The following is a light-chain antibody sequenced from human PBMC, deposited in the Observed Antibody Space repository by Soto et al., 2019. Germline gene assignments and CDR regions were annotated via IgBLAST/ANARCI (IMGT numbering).Light chain of an antibody. CDR1: QSVSSNY. Sequence: TQSPATVSVTQGERATLSCRASQSVSSNYLAWYQQIPGQAPRLLIYGTSSRATGIPDRFSGSGSGTDFTLTINRLEPEDFAVYYCQQFGSSSWTFGQGTNVDI. CDR3: QQFGSSSWT. V-gene: IGKV3-20*01. J-gene: IGKJ1*01. CDR2: GTS.